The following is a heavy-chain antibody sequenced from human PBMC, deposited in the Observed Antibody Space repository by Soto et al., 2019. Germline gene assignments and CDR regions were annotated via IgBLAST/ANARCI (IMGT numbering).Heavy chain of an antibody. CDR2: IIPIFGTA. V-gene: IGHV1-69*06. D-gene: IGHD3-3*01. J-gene: IGHJ6*02. CDR1: GGTFSSYA. CDR3: ASGRITIFGVVKHHTDYYCGMDV. Sequence: SVKVSCKASGGTFSSYAISWVRQAPGQGLEWMGGIIPIFGTANYAQKLQGRVTITADKSTSTAYMELSSLRSEDTAVYYCASGRITIFGVVKHHTDYYCGMDVWGQGTTVTVFS.